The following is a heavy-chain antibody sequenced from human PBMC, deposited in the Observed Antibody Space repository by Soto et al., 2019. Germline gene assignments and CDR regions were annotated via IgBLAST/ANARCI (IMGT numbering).Heavy chain of an antibody. J-gene: IGHJ4*02. Sequence: EVQLVESGGGLVQPGGSLRLSCAASGFTFSSYWMHWVRQAPGKGLVWVSRINSDGSSTSYADSVKGRFTISRDNAKNTLYLKMNSQRAEDTAVDYCASALAGSGWSFIFRWGQGTLVTVSS. D-gene: IGHD6-19*01. CDR3: ASALAGSGWSFIFR. CDR2: INSDGSST. CDR1: GFTFSSYW. V-gene: IGHV3-74*01.